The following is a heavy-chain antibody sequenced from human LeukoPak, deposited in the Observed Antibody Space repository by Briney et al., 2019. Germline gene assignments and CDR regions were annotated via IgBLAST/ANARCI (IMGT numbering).Heavy chain of an antibody. J-gene: IGHJ4*02. CDR2: IWFDGSTK. CDR3: ARDALPAAMAYYFDY. D-gene: IGHD2-2*01. Sequence: PGGSLRLSCAASGFTFSGHGMHWVRQAPGKGLEWVAVIWFDGSTKYYVDSVKGRFTISRDNSKNTLYLQMNSLRAEDTALYYCARDALPAAMAYYFDYSGQGTLVTVSS. V-gene: IGHV3-33*01. CDR1: GFTFSGHG.